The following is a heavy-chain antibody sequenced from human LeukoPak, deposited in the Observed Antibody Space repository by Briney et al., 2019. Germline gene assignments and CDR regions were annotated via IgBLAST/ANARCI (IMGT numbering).Heavy chain of an antibody. CDR2: IRYDGTNK. CDR1: GFTFNSYA. J-gene: IGHJ6*03. V-gene: IGHV3-30*02. CDR3: AKTSPGYYYYYMDV. Sequence: GGSLRLSCTTSGFTFNSYAMHWVRQAPGRGLEWVAFIRYDGTNKNYADSVKGRFTISRDNSKNTLYLQMNGLRAEDTAVYYCAKTSPGYYYYYMDVWGKGTTVTISS.